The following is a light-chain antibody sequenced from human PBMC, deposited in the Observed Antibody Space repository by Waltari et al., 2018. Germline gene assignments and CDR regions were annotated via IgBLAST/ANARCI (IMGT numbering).Light chain of an antibody. CDR3: AAWDDSLNGPV. Sequence: QSVLTQPPSASGTPGQRVTIPCSGISSNIGSNIVNWYQQLPGTAPKLLIYSTNQRPSGFPDRFSGSKSGTSASLAISGLQSEDEADYYCAAWDDSLNGPVFGGGTKLTVL. CDR2: STN. CDR1: SSNIGSNI. V-gene: IGLV1-44*01. J-gene: IGLJ2*01.